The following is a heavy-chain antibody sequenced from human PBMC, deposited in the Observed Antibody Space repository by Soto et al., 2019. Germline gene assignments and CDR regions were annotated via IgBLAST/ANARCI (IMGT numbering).Heavy chain of an antibody. D-gene: IGHD2-2*01. V-gene: IGHV4-34*01. CDR1: GGSLSGNY. Sequence: QAQLQQWGTGLLKPSETLSLTCAVYGGSLSGNYWGWIRQPPGKGLEWIGETHHSGSTAYNPSLKSRVTISVDTSRNQFSLKLNSVTAADTAVYYCARTTAAMHLNYWRQGTLVTVSS. J-gene: IGHJ4*02. CDR3: ARTTAAMHLNY. CDR2: THHSGST.